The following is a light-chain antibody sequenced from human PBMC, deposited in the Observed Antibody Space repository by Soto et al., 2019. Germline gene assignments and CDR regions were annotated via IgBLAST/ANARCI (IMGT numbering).Light chain of an antibody. CDR3: QQRSNWTPLT. CDR2: DAS. J-gene: IGKJ4*01. V-gene: IGKV3-11*01. CDR1: QSVSNY. Sequence: EIVLTQSPATLSLSPGERATLSCRASQSVSNYLVWYQQKPGQAPRLLSYDASNRATGIPARFSGSGSGTDFTLTISSLEPEDFAVYYCQQRSNWTPLTFGGGTKGEIK.